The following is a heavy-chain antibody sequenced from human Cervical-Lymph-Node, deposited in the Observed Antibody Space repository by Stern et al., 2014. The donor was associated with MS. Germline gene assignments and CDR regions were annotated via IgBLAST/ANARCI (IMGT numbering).Heavy chain of an antibody. CDR3: ARAHDYSNPTPT. CDR2: ISSSSSYI. D-gene: IGHD4-11*01. J-gene: IGHJ5*02. CDR1: GFTFSSYS. Sequence: EVHLVESGGGLVKPGGSLRLSCAASGFTFSSYSMNWVRQAPGKGLEWVSSISSSSSYIYYADSVKGRFTISRDNAKNSLYLQMNSLRAEDTAVYYCARAHDYSNPTPTWGQGTLVTVSS. V-gene: IGHV3-21*01.